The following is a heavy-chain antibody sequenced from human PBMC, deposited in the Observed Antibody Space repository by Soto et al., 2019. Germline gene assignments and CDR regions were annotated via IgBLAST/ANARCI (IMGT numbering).Heavy chain of an antibody. V-gene: IGHV4-39*01. CDR3: ARRGGYCSGGSCSWKINWFDP. CDR2: IYYSGST. CDR1: GGSISSSSYY. D-gene: IGHD2-15*01. Sequence: QLQLQESGPGLVKPSETLSLTCTVSGGSISSSSYYWGWIRQPPGKGLEWIGSIYYSGSTYYNPSLKSRVTISVDTSKNQFSLKLSSVTAADTAVYYCARRGGYCSGGSCSWKINWFDPWGQGTLVTVSS. J-gene: IGHJ5*02.